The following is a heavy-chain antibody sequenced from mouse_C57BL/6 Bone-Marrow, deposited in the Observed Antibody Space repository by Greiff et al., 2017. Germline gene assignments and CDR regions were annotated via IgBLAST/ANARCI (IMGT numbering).Heavy chain of an antibody. V-gene: IGHV6-3*01. CDR2: IRLKSDNYAT. J-gene: IGHJ4*01. Sequence: EVKLVESGGGLVQPGGSMKLSCVASGFTFSNYWMNWVRQSPEKGLEWVAQIRLKSDNYATHYAESVKGRFTISRDDSKSSVYLQMHNLRAEDTGIYYYPFYDGYEGYWGQGTSVTVSS. CDR1: GFTFSNYW. CDR3: PFYDGYEGY. D-gene: IGHD2-3*01.